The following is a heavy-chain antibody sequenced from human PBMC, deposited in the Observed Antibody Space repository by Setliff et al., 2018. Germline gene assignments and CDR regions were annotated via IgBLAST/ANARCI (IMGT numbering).Heavy chain of an antibody. CDR2: IIPIYGST. V-gene: IGHV1-69*13. J-gene: IGHJ5*02. CDR1: GGSFSNYA. CDR3: ARDALYDSNDRNSYYGNWLDP. D-gene: IGHD3-22*01. Sequence: SVQVSCKASGGSFSNYAIIWVRQAPGQGPEWMGGIIPIYGSTNNAEKFQGRVTFSADESMSTVYMELSSLTSADTALYYCARDALYDSNDRNSYYGNWLDPWGQGTLVTVSS.